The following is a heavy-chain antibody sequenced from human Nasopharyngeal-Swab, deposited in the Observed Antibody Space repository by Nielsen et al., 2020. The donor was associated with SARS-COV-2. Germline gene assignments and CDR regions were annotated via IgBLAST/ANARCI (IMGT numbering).Heavy chain of an antibody. CDR3: ADGGLNWVDP. Sequence: GGSLRLSCAASGSWFNNAWMNWVRQAPARGLEWVGRIKSRAYGGTTDYAAPVQGRFTISRDDSKNTVYLQMDSLTTEDSGMYHCADGGLNWVDPWGQGTLVTVSS. D-gene: IGHD3-10*01. CDR2: IKSRAYGGTT. CDR1: GSWFNNAW. J-gene: IGHJ5*02. V-gene: IGHV3-15*07.